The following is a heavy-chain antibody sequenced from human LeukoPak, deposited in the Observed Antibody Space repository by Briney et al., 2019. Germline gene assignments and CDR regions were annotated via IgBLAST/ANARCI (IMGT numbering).Heavy chain of an antibody. Sequence: SETLSLTCTVSGYSISSGYYWGWIRQPPGKGLEWIGSIYHSGSTYYNPSLKSRVTISVDTSKNQFSLKLSSVTAADTAVYYCAREDTAVAYFDYWGQGTLVTVSS. CDR3: AREDTAVAYFDY. CDR2: IYHSGST. CDR1: GYSISSGYY. D-gene: IGHD6-19*01. V-gene: IGHV4-38-2*02. J-gene: IGHJ4*02.